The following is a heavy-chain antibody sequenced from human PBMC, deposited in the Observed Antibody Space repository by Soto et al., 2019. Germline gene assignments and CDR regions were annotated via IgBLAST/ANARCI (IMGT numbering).Heavy chain of an antibody. CDR1: GYSFTSYW. V-gene: IGHV5-51*01. Sequence: GESLKISCKGSGYSFTSYWIGWVRQMPGKGLEWMGIIYPGDSDTRYSPSFQGQVTISADKSISTAYLQWSSLKASDTAMYYCARPHVSYCSSTSCYDYWGQGTLVTVSS. CDR3: ARPHVSYCSSTSCYDY. J-gene: IGHJ4*02. D-gene: IGHD2-2*01. CDR2: IYPGDSDT.